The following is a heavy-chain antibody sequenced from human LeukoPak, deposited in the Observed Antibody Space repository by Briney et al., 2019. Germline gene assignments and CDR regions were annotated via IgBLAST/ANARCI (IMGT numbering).Heavy chain of an antibody. CDR2: IYYSGST. Sequence: SETLSLTCTVSGGSVSSGSYYWSWIRQPPGKGLEWIGYIYYSGSTNYNPSLKSRVTISEDTSKNQFSLKLSSVTAADTAVYYCARVLYDSSGYYFAYWGQGTLVTVSS. V-gene: IGHV4-61*01. CDR1: GGSVSSGSYY. CDR3: ARVLYDSSGYYFAY. D-gene: IGHD3-22*01. J-gene: IGHJ4*02.